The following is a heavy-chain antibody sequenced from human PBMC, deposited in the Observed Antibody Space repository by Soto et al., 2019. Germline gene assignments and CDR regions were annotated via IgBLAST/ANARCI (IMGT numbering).Heavy chain of an antibody. V-gene: IGHV1-8*01. Sequence: QVQLVQSGAEVKKPGASVKVSCKASGYTFTGYDINCVRQATGQGLEWMGWMNPNSANTDYAQKFQGRVSMTRNTSISTAYMELSSLRSDDTAVYYCARGLGLTGSRAAFDIWGQGTMVTVSS. J-gene: IGHJ3*02. D-gene: IGHD1-20*01. CDR1: GYTFTGYD. CDR2: MNPNSANT. CDR3: ARGLGLTGSRAAFDI.